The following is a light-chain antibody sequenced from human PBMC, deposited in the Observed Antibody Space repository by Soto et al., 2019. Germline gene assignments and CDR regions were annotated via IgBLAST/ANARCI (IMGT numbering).Light chain of an antibody. CDR2: LAS. V-gene: IGKV2-28*01. Sequence: DIVVTQSPLSLPVTPGEPASISCRSSQSLLHINGYNYLDWYLQKPGQSPQLLIYLASSRASGVPDRFSGSVSGTDFTLTISRLEPEDFAVYYCQQYGFSPRTFGQGTKVDIK. CDR3: QQYGFSPRT. CDR1: QSLLHINGYNY. J-gene: IGKJ1*01.